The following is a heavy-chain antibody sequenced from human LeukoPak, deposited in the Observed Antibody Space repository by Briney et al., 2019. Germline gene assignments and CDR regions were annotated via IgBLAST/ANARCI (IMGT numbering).Heavy chain of an antibody. CDR3: AKEFCSSTSCQGDAFDI. CDR2: ISGSGGST. D-gene: IGHD2-2*01. J-gene: IGHJ3*02. V-gene: IGHV3-23*01. CDR1: GFTFSIYG. Sequence: GGSLRLSCAASGFTFSIYGMHWVRQAPGKGLEWVSAISGSGGSTHYADSVKGRFTISRDNSKNTLYLQMNSLRAEDTAVYYCAKEFCSSTSCQGDAFDIWGQGTMVTVSS.